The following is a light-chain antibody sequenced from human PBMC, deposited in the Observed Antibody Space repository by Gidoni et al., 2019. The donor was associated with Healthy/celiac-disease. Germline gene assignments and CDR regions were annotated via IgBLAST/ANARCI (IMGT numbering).Light chain of an antibody. CDR3: QQLNSYPRT. V-gene: IGKV1-9*01. CDR1: QGISSY. Sequence: DIQLTQSPSFLSASVGDRVTITCWASQGISSYLAWYQQKPGKAPKLLIYAASPLQSGVPSRFSGSGSGTEFTLTLSSLQPADFATYYCQQLNSYPRTFGQGTKVEIK. CDR2: AAS. J-gene: IGKJ1*01.